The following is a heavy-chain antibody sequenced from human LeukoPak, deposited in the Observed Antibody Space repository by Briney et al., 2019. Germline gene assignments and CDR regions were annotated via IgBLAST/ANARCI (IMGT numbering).Heavy chain of an antibody. J-gene: IGHJ4*02. Sequence: GASVTVSCKASGYTFTSYGISWVRQAPGQGLAWMGWISAYNGNTNYAQKLQGRVTMTTDTSTSTAYMELRSLRSDDTAVYYCARIRSRFFLYCFDYWGQGTLVTVSS. CDR2: ISAYNGNT. CDR3: ARIRSRFFLYCFDY. V-gene: IGHV1-18*01. CDR1: GYTFTSYG. D-gene: IGHD3-3*01.